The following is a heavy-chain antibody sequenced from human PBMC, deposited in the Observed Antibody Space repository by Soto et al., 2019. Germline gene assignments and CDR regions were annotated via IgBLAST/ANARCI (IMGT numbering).Heavy chain of an antibody. CDR3: ARKVLGSTSRPDWWYFDI. CDR2: ISGGGDRT. CDR1: GFTFINYA. V-gene: IGHV3-23*01. J-gene: IGHJ2*01. D-gene: IGHD2-2*01. Sequence: EVQLFESGGGLVQPGGSLRLSCVGSGFTFINYAMNWVLQTPGKGLEWVSTISGGGDRTFDADTVKGRFTISRDNSKNTVNLQMNSLRADDTAVYYCARKVLGSTSRPDWWYFDIWNSGTLVTVSS.